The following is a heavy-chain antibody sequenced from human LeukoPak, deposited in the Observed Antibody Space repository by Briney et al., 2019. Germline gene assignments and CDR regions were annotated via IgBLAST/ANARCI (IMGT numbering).Heavy chain of an antibody. V-gene: IGHV3-53*01. CDR2: IYSGGST. Sequence: GGSLRLSCAASGFTVSSNYMSWVRQAPGKGLEWVSVIYSGGSTYYADSVKGRFTISRDNSKNTLYLQMNSPRAEDTAVYYCAREDGYNPYYFDYWGQGTLVTVSS. CDR3: AREDGYNPYYFDY. CDR1: GFTVSSNY. J-gene: IGHJ4*02. D-gene: IGHD5-24*01.